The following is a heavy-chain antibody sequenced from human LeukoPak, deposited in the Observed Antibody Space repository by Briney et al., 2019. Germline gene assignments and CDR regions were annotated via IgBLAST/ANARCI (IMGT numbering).Heavy chain of an antibody. CDR3: AKDRAGYSSSWPGFGY. CDR1: GFTFSSYA. Sequence: GGSLRLSCAASGFTFSSYAMSWVRQAPGKGLEWVSAISGSGGSTYYADSVKGRFTISRDNSKNTLYLQMNSLRAEDTAVYYCAKDRAGYSSSWPGFGYWGQGTLVTVSS. CDR2: ISGSGGST. J-gene: IGHJ4*02. V-gene: IGHV3-23*01. D-gene: IGHD6-13*01.